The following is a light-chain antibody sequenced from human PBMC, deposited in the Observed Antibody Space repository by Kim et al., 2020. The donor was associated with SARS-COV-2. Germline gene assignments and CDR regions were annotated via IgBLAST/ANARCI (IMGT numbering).Light chain of an antibody. CDR1: QSVSSY. CDR3: QQRSNWPKYT. J-gene: IGKJ2*01. CDR2: DAS. Sequence: SSGYRPTLSCMASQSVSSYLAWYQQKPCQAPRHLIYDASNRATDIPARFSGSVSGSDFTLTISSLEPEDFAVYYCQQRSNWPKYTFGQVTKLEI. V-gene: IGKV3-11*01.